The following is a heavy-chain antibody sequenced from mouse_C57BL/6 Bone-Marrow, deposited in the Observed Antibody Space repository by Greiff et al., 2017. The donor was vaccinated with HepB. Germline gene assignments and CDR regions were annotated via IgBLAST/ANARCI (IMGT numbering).Heavy chain of an antibody. D-gene: IGHD2-2*01. CDR1: GFSLTSYG. CDR2: IWSDGST. J-gene: IGHJ3*01. Sequence: VQLQQSGPGLVAPSQSLSITCTVPGFSLTSYGVHWVRQPPGKGLEWLVVIWSDGSTTYNSALKSRLSISKDNSKSQVFLKMNSLQTDDTAMYCCARPDGYAWFAYWGQGTLVTVSA. CDR3: ARPDGYAWFAY. V-gene: IGHV2-6*03.